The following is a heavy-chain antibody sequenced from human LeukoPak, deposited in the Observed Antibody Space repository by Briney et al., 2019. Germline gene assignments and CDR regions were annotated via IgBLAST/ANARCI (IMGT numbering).Heavy chain of an antibody. V-gene: IGHV6-1*01. CDR2: TYYRSKWYY. Sequence: SQTLSLTCAISGDSVSSNSAAWNWIRQSPSRGLEWLGRTYYRSKWYYHYAVSMKSRITVNPDTSKNQFSLQLNSVTPEDTAVYYCAREVGATPYLDYWGRGTLVTVSS. J-gene: IGHJ4*02. CDR1: GDSVSSNSAA. D-gene: IGHD1-26*01. CDR3: AREVGATPYLDY.